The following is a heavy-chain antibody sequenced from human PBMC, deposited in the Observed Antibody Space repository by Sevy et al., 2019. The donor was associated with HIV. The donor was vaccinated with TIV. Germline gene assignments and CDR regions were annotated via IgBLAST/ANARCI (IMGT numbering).Heavy chain of an antibody. Sequence: GGSLRLSCAASGFTFSSYAMHWVRQAPGKGLEWVAVISYDGSNKYDADSVKGRFTISRDNSKNTLYLQMNSLRAEDTAVYYCASSNQGYCSGGSCALYGMDVWGQGTTVTVSS. CDR1: GFTFSSYA. CDR2: ISYDGSNK. J-gene: IGHJ6*02. D-gene: IGHD2-15*01. V-gene: IGHV3-30-3*01. CDR3: ASSNQGYCSGGSCALYGMDV.